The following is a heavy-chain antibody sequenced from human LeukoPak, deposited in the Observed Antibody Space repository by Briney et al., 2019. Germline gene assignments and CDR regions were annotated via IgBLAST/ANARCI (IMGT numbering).Heavy chain of an antibody. V-gene: IGHV3-64*01. CDR2: ISSNGGST. CDR1: GFIFSSYS. Sequence: GGTLRLSCTASGFIFSSYSMHWVRQAPGKGLEFVSAISSNGGSTYYANSVKGRFTISRDTSKNTLYLQMGSLRTEDMAVYYCARDPRRLDYWGQGTLVTVSS. CDR3: ARDPRRLDY. J-gene: IGHJ4*02.